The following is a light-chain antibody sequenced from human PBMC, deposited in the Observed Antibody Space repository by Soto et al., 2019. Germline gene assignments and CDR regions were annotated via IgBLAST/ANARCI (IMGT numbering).Light chain of an antibody. CDR3: QQYNNWPRDRT. V-gene: IGKV3-15*01. Sequence: EIVMTQSPATLSVSPGDRAALSCRASQSVGSNLAWYQQKPGQAPRLLIYGASTRATGIPARFSGSGSGTEFTLTISSLQSEDFAIYFWQQYNNWPRDRTFGQGTKVEIK. CDR2: GAS. J-gene: IGKJ1*01. CDR1: QSVGSN.